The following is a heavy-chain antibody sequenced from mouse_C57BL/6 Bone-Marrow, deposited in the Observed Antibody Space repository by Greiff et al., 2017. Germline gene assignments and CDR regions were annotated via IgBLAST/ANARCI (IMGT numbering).Heavy chain of an antibody. V-gene: IGHV6-6*01. CDR1: GFTFSDAW. CDR2: ISNKANNHAT. CDR3: TPIYYDYDWFAY. D-gene: IGHD2-4*01. J-gene: IGHJ3*01. Sequence: EVKLVESGGGLVQPGGSMKLSCAASGFTFSDAWMDWVRQSPEKGLEWVAVISNKANNHATYYAESVKGRFTISRDDSKSSVYLQMNSLRAEDTGIYCGTPIYYDYDWFAYWGQGTLVTVSA.